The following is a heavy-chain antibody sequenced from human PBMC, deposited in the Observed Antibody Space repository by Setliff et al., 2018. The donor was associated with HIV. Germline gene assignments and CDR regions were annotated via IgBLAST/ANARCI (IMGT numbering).Heavy chain of an antibody. D-gene: IGHD3-9*01. CDR1: GYSFISYG. CDR2: ISAYTGDT. CDR3: ARIGPDYDILTGYRDYYLMDV. J-gene: IGHJ6*03. Sequence: GASVKVSCKASGYSFISYGISWVRQAPGQGLEWMGWISAYTGDTYSAQTLQGRVTMTTDTSTKTAYLELRSLRSDDTAMYYCARIGPDYDILTGYRDYYLMDVWGKGTTVTVSS. V-gene: IGHV1-18*01.